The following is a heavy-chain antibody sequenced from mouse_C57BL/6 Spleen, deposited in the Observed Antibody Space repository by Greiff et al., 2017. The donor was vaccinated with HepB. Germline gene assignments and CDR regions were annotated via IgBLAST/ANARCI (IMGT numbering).Heavy chain of an antibody. D-gene: IGHD1-1*02. J-gene: IGHJ1*03. CDR1: GYSITSGYY. V-gene: IGHV3-6*01. CDR3: ARAGGGYYGYFDV. Sequence: ESGPGLVKPSQSLSLTCSVTGYSITSGYYWNWIRQFPGNKLEWMGYISYDGSNNYNPSLKNRISITRDTSKNQFFLKLNFVTTEDTATYYCARAGGGYYGYFDVWGTGTTVTVSS. CDR2: ISYDGSN.